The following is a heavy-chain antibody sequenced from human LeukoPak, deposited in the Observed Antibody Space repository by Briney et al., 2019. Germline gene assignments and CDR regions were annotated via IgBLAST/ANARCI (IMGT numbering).Heavy chain of an antibody. CDR2: IIPIFGTA. CDR3: ASTTLYDILPSGMDV. V-gene: IGHV1-69*06. Sequence: ASVKVSCKASGGTFSSYAISWVRQAPGQGLEWMGGIIPIFGTANYAQKFQGRVTITADKSTSTAYMELSSLRSEDTAVYYCASTTLYDILPSGMDVWGKGTTVTISS. CDR1: GGTFSSYA. D-gene: IGHD3-9*01. J-gene: IGHJ6*04.